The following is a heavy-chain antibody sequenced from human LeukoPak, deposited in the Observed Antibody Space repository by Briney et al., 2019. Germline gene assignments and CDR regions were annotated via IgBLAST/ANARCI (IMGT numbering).Heavy chain of an antibody. V-gene: IGHV3-48*03. J-gene: IGHJ4*02. D-gene: IGHD2-15*01. Sequence: GGSLRLSCAASGFTFSSYEMSWVRQAPGKGLEWVSYFSSSGNTVYYADSVKGRFTISRDNAKNSLYLQMNSLRAEDTALYYCARDGGCSGGRCYPFDYWGQGTLVTVSS. CDR1: GFTFSSYE. CDR3: ARDGGCSGGRCYPFDY. CDR2: FSSSGNTV.